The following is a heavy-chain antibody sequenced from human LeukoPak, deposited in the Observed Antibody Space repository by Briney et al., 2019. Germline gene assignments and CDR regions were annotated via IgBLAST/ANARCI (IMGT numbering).Heavy chain of an antibody. CDR1: GFTLRGYT. V-gene: IGHV3-48*01. Sequence: PGGSLRLSCGASGFTLRGYTMNSVRQAPRKGLEWLSYISGSTSTIYYADSVKGRFTISRDNANNSLYLQMNSLRADDTAVYYCARGGRMQVLGYFDYWGQGTLVTVSS. D-gene: IGHD2-8*02. CDR2: ISGSTSTI. J-gene: IGHJ4*02. CDR3: ARGGRMQVLGYFDY.